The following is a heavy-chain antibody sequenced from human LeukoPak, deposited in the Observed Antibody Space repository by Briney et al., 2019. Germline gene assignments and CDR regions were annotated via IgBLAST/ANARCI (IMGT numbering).Heavy chain of an antibody. Sequence: PGGSLRFSCEASGFTFNDYYMSWIRQAPGKGLEWVSFITSSGTTKYYADSVRGRFTFSRDNAKNSLYLYMNSLRDDDTAVYYCAIQMTMIVVVPYFDYWGQGALVTVSA. CDR3: AIQMTMIVVVPYFDY. J-gene: IGHJ4*02. CDR1: GFTFNDYY. V-gene: IGHV3-11*04. D-gene: IGHD3-22*01. CDR2: ITSSGTTK.